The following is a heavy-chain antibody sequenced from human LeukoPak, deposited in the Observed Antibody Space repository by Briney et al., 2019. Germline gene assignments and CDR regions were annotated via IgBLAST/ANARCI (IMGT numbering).Heavy chain of an antibody. CDR3: TKGVAASRSPYCMDF. CDR2: IISGGSAI. D-gene: IGHD2-2*01. Sequence: GGSLRLSCAASGFTFSNYAMTWVRQAPGKGLEWVSSIISGGSAIYYAESVRGRFIMSRDDSKNMVYLQVNSLRVEDTALYYCTKGVAASRSPYCMDFWGKGSTVTVSS. J-gene: IGHJ6*03. V-gene: IGHV3-23*01. CDR1: GFTFSNYA.